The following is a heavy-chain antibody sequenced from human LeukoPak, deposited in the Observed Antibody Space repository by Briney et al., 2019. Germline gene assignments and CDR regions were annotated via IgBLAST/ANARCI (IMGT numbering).Heavy chain of an antibody. J-gene: IGHJ4*02. V-gene: IGHV4-4*07. CDR1: GGSISSYY. CDR2: IYTSGST. CDR3: ARTSPRAATFDS. Sequence: SETLSLTCTVSGGSISSYYWSWIRQPAGKGLEWIGRIYTSGSTNYNPSLKSRVTMSVDTFKNQFSLKLSSVTAADTAVYYCARTSPRAATFDSWGQGTLVTVSS. D-gene: IGHD2-15*01.